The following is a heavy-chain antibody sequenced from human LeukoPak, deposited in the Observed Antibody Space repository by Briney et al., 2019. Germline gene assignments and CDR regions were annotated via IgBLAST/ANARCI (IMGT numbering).Heavy chain of an antibody. Sequence: PGRSLRLSCAASGFTFSSYGMHWVRQAPGKGLEWVAVISYDGSNEYYADSVKGRFTISRDNSKNTLYLQMNSLRAEDTAVYYCAKDVVPKSRPHYYYYGMDVWGKGTTVTVSS. J-gene: IGHJ6*04. CDR2: ISYDGSNE. CDR3: AKDVVPKSRPHYYYYGMDV. V-gene: IGHV3-30*18. D-gene: IGHD2-21*01. CDR1: GFTFSSYG.